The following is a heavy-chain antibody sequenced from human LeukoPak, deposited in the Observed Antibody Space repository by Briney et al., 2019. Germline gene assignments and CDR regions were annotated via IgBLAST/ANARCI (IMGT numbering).Heavy chain of an antibody. CDR1: GGSISSSNW. J-gene: IGHJ5*02. CDR2: IYHSGST. V-gene: IGHV4-4*02. Sequence: SGTLSLTCAVSGGSISSSNWWSWVRQPPGKGLEWIGEIYHSGSTNYNPSLKSRVTISVDKSKNQFSLKLSSVTAADTAVYYCARDPGFDIVLMVSARNWFDPWGQGTLVTVSS. CDR3: ARDPGFDIVLMVSARNWFDP. D-gene: IGHD2-8*01.